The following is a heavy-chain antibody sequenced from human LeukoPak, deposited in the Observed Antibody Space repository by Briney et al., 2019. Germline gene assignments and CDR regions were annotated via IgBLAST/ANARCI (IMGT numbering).Heavy chain of an antibody. Sequence: GGSLRLSCAASGFIVSNYYMSWVRQAPGKGLEWVSVIYSGGSTYYADSVKGRFTISRDNSKNTLYLQMNSLRAEDTAVYYCARDPPLDEYYYGRDVGGQGTTVTVSS. J-gene: IGHJ6*02. CDR2: IYSGGST. V-gene: IGHV3-53*01. CDR1: GFIVSNYY. CDR3: ARDPPLDEYYYGRDV. D-gene: IGHD3-3*01.